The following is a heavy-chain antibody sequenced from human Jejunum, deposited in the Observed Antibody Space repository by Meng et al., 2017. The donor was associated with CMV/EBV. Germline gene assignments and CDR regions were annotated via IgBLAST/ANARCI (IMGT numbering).Heavy chain of an antibody. CDR3: ATVFDY. Sequence: CAASGLTFTNYWMHWVRQAPGKGLVWVSGTNTAGTSTYYADSVKGRFTISRDNAKNTLYLQRNSLRAEDTAVYYGATVFDYWGQGTLVTVSS. V-gene: IGHV3-74*01. CDR1: GLTFTNYW. D-gene: IGHD4-17*01. J-gene: IGHJ4*02. CDR2: TNTAGTST.